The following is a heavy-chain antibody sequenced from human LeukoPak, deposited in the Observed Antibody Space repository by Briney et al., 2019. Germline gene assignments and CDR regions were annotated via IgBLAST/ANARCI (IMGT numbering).Heavy chain of an antibody. J-gene: IGHJ5*02. CDR1: GFTFDDYA. Sequence: GRSLRLSCAASGFTFDDYAMHWVRQAPGKGLEWVSGISWNSGSIGYADSVKSRFTISRDNARNSLYLQMNGLRADDTAAYYCARGATDTTRWFDPWGQGTLVTVSS. CDR2: ISWNSGSI. D-gene: IGHD1-7*01. CDR3: ARGATDTTRWFDP. V-gene: IGHV3-9*01.